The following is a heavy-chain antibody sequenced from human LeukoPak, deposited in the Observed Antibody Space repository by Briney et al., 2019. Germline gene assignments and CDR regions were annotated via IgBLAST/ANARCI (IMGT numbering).Heavy chain of an antibody. Sequence: ASVKVSCKASGGTFSSYAISWVRQAPGQGLEWMGWISAYNGNTNYAQKLQGRVTMTTDTSTSTAYMELRSLRSDDTAVYYCARDWGRDGFDYWGQGTLVTVSS. CDR3: ARDWGRDGFDY. D-gene: IGHD5-24*01. V-gene: IGHV1-18*01. CDR2: ISAYNGNT. CDR1: GGTFSSYA. J-gene: IGHJ4*02.